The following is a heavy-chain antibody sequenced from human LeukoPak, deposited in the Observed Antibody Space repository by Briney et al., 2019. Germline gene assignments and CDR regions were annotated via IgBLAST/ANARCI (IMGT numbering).Heavy chain of an antibody. D-gene: IGHD2-2*02. CDR1: GFSFSIFA. V-gene: IGHV4-59*01. CDR2: IYYSGST. J-gene: IGHJ5*02. CDR3: ARDSPYRGFDP. Sequence: GSLRLSCAASGFSFSIFAMSWVRQAPGKGLEWIGYIYYSGSTNYNPSLKSRVTISVDTSKNQFSLKLSSVTAADTAVYYCARDSPYRGFDPWGQGTLVTVSS.